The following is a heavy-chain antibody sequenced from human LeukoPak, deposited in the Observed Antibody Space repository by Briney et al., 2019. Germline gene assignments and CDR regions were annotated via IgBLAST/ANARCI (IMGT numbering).Heavy chain of an antibody. CDR1: GGSISDYY. Sequence: SETLSPTCTVSGGSISDYYWSWIRQPPGKGLEWIGYISYSGSTDYNPSLKSRVTMSVDTSKNQFSLKLNSVTPADTAIYYCTRDRRDGYNYVDYWGQGTLVTVSS. V-gene: IGHV4-59*01. CDR2: ISYSGST. J-gene: IGHJ4*02. CDR3: TRDRRDGYNYVDY. D-gene: IGHD5-24*01.